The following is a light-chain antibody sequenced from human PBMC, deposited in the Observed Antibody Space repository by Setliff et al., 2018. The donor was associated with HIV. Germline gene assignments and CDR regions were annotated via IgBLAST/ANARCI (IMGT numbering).Light chain of an antibody. Sequence: SALTQPASASGSPGQSITISCTGTSSDVGGYNYVSWYQQHPGKALKLMIYDVSKRPSGVSNRFSGSKSGNTASLTISGLQAEDEADYYCSSYTSSSTPYVFGTGTKVTVL. CDR1: SSDVGGYNY. V-gene: IGLV2-14*03. CDR2: DVS. CDR3: SSYTSSSTPYV. J-gene: IGLJ1*01.